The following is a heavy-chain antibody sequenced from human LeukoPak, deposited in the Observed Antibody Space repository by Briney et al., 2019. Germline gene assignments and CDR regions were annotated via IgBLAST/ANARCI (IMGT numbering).Heavy chain of an antibody. CDR1: GGSISSSSYY. CDR2: IYYSGST. CDR3: ARCSSNWSEYYFDY. J-gene: IGHJ4*02. D-gene: IGHD6-13*01. Sequence: SETRSLTCTVSGGSISSSSYYWGWTRQPPGKGLEWIGSIYYSGSTYYNPSLKSRVTISVDTSKNQFSLKLSSVTAADTAVYYCARCSSNWSEYYFDYWGQGTLVTVSS. V-gene: IGHV4-39*01.